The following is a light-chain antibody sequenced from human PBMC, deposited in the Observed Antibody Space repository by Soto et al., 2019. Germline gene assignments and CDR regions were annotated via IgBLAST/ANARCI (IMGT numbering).Light chain of an antibody. V-gene: IGKV1-5*01. J-gene: IGKJ1*01. CDR2: DAS. CDR3: QQYSTYPWT. CDR1: QSISSW. Sequence: DIQMTQSPSTLSASVGDRVTITCRASQSISSWLAWYQQKPGKAPKVLIFDASSLESGVPSRFSGSESATEFTLTISSLQPDDFATYYCQQYSTYPWTFGQGTKLDIK.